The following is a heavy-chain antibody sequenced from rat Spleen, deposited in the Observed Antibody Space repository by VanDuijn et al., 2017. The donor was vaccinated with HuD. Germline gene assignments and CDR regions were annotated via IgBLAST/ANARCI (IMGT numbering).Heavy chain of an antibody. CDR1: GFTFSNHD. J-gene: IGHJ2*01. Sequence: EVQLVESGGGLVQPGRSLKLSCAASGFTFSNHDMAWVRQAPTKGLEWVASISPSGDSAYYRDSVKGRFTISRDSAKSTLSLQMDSLRSEDTATYYCARTFSVGDWGQGVMVTVSS. D-gene: IGHD4-3*01. V-gene: IGHV5-25*01. CDR3: ARTFSVGD. CDR2: ISPSGDSA.